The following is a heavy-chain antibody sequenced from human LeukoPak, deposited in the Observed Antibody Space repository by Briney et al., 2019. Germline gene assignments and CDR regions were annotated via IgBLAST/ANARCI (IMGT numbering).Heavy chain of an antibody. Sequence: SETLSLTCTVSGGSISSSSYYWGWIRQPPGKGLEWIGSIYYSGITYYNPSLKSRVTISVDTSKNQFSLKLSSVTAADTAVYYCAMLYSGYDLGWFDPWGQGTLVTVSS. V-gene: IGHV4-39*07. CDR3: AMLYSGYDLGWFDP. CDR1: GGSISSSSYY. J-gene: IGHJ5*02. D-gene: IGHD5-12*01. CDR2: IYYSGIT.